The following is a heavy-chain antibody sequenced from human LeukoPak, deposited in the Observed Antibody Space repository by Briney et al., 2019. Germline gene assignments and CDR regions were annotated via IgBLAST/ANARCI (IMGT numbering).Heavy chain of an antibody. J-gene: IGHJ4*02. D-gene: IGHD1-26*01. V-gene: IGHV3-30*02. CDR2: IHYDGTNQ. CDR1: GFTFSSYG. CDR3: AKASSGWPPFSVDY. Sequence: PGGSLRLPCAASGFTFSSYGMHWVRQAPGKGLEWVAFIHYDGTNQYYADSVKGRFTISRDNSKNTLYLQMNSLRVEDTAVYYCAKASSGWPPFSVDYWGQGTLVTVSS.